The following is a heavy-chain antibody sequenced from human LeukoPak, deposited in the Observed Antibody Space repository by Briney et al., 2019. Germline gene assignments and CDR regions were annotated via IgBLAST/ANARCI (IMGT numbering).Heavy chain of an antibody. CDR1: GGSISSYY. V-gene: IGHV4-59*01. D-gene: IGHD3-16*01. CDR3: ARVKDGPFGELYFDY. CDR2: IYYSGST. Sequence: SETLSLTCTVSGGSISSYYWSWIRQPPGKGLEWIGYIYYSGSTNYNPSLKSRVTISVDTSKNQFSLKLSSVTAADTAVYYCARVKDGPFGELYFDYWGQGTLVTVSS. J-gene: IGHJ4*02.